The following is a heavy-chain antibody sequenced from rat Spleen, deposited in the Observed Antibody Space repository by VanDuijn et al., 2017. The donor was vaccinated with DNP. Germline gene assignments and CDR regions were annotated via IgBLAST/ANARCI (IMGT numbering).Heavy chain of an antibody. CDR2: INSAGST. J-gene: IGHJ2*01. CDR1: GYSITSCCR. CDR3: ARSDNSGSKWNY. Sequence: EVQLQESGPGLVKPSQSLSLICSVTGYSITSCCRWTWIRKFPGNKLEWMGYINSAGSTNYNPSHKGRISITSDTSKNQFFLQVNSVTTEDTATYYCARSDNSGSKWNYWGHGVMVTVSS. V-gene: IGHV3-3*01. D-gene: IGHD4-3*01.